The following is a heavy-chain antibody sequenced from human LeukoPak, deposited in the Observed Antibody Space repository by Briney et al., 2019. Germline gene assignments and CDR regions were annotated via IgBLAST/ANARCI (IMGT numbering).Heavy chain of an antibody. D-gene: IGHD2-2*02. V-gene: IGHV4-31*03. CDR3: ARQRRNDCGSPSCYIDY. CDR1: GGSLSSGGYY. J-gene: IGHJ4*02. Sequence: SQTPSLTCTVSGGSLSSGGYYWSWIRQHPGKGLEWIGYIYYSGSTYYNPSLKSRVTISVDTSKNQFSLKLSSVTAADTAVYYCARQRRNDCGSPSCYIDYWGQGTLVTVSS. CDR2: IYYSGST.